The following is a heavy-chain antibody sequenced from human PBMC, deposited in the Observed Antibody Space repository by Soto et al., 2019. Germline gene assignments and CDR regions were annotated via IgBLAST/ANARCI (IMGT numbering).Heavy chain of an antibody. Sequence: QVELQQSGPGLVKPSETLSLTCTVSGASISKTSSYWGWLRQPPGKGLEWIGSINYSGTAYYNPSRKSRVTISVDTSRNQFSLRLTSVTAADTAFYFWARRVNVPSWYFDLWGREKPVIVSS. V-gene: IGHV4-39*01. D-gene: IGHD3-10*02. CDR1: GASISKTSSY. CDR3: ARRVNVPSWYFDL. CDR2: INYSGTA. J-gene: IGHJ2*01.